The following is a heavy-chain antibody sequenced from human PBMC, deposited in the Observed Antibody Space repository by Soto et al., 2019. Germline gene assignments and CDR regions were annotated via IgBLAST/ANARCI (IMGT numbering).Heavy chain of an antibody. J-gene: IGHJ6*03. V-gene: IGHV1-3*01. D-gene: IGHD6-13*01. CDR2: INAGNGNT. Sequence: QVQLVQSGAEVKKPRASVKVSCKASGYTFTSYAMHWVRQAPGQRLEWMGWINAGNGNTKYSQKFQGRVTITRDTSASTAYMELSSLRSEDTAVYYCARNTGYSSSPDYYYYMDVWGKGTTVTVSS. CDR1: GYTFTSYA. CDR3: ARNTGYSSSPDYYYYMDV.